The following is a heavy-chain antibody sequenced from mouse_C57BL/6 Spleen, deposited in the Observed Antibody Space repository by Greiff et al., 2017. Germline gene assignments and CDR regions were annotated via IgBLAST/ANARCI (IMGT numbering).Heavy chain of an antibody. V-gene: IGHV1-82*01. J-gene: IGHJ2*01. CDR1: GYAFRSSW. D-gene: IGHD4-1*01. CDR2: IYPGDGDT. Sequence: VMLVESGPELVTPGASVKISCKASGYAFRSSWMNWVKQRPGKGLEWIGRIYPGDGDTNYNGKFKGKATLTADKSSSTAYMQLSSLTSEDSAVYFCARLGRDYWGQGTTLTVS. CDR3: ARLGRDY.